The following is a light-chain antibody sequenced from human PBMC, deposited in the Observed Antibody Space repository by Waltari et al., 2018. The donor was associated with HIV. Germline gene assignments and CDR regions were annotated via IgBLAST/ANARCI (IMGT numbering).Light chain of an antibody. CDR3: QQSHSTPLT. CDR1: QSISNY. J-gene: IGKJ4*01. Sequence: DIQMTQSPSSLSASVGDRVTITFRASQSISNYLNWYQQKQGKAPKLLTYAASSLQSGVPSRFSGSGSGTDFTLTISSLQPEDFASYYCQQSHSTPLTFGGGTKVEIK. V-gene: IGKV1-39*01. CDR2: AAS.